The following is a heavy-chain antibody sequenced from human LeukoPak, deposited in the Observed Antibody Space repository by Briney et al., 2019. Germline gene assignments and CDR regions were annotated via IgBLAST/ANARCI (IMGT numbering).Heavy chain of an antibody. D-gene: IGHD2-15*01. J-gene: IGHJ4*02. CDR2: ISYSGTT. Sequence: SETLSLTCTVSGGSISSSSYYWGWIRQPPGKGLEWIGSISYSGTTYYNPSLKSRVTISVDTSKNQFSLKLTSVTAADTAVYYRARLSYCSGGSCHFLFDYWGQGTLVTVSS. CDR1: GGSISSSSYY. V-gene: IGHV4-39*01. CDR3: ARLSYCSGGSCHFLFDY.